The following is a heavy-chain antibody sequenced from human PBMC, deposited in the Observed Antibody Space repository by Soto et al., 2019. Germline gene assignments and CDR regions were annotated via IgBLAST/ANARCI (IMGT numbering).Heavy chain of an antibody. CDR3: ARGAATAGYYYYYGMDV. CDR1: GFTFSSYS. J-gene: IGHJ6*02. CDR2: ISSSSSTI. Sequence: PGGSMRLSCAASGFTFSSYSMNWVRQAPGKGLEWVSYISSSSSTIYYADSVKGRFTISRDNAKNSLYLQMNRLSGEDTAVYYCARGAATAGYYYYYGMDVWGQGTTVTVSS. D-gene: IGHD2-15*01. V-gene: IGHV3-48*01.